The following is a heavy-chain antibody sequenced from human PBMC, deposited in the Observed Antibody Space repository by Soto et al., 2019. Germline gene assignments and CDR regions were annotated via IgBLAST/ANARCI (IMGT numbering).Heavy chain of an antibody. J-gene: IGHJ4*02. CDR2: IHSTGST. D-gene: IGHD1-7*01. V-gene: IGHV4-59*01. CDR1: DDSTNKLY. CDR3: ARGTFGTFAY. Sequence: SETLSLTCSVSDDSTNKLYWSWIRQAPGKGLEWIGNIHSTGSTNYSPSLKSRLTLSIDTSKNHLSLKLTSVTAADTAVYYCARGTFGTFAYWGQGTLVTVSS.